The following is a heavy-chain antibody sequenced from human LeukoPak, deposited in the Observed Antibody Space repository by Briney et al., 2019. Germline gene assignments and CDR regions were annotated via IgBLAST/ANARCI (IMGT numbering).Heavy chain of an antibody. J-gene: IGHJ4*02. D-gene: IGHD4-17*01. CDR2: ISSSSSYI. Sequence: GGSLRLSCAASGFTFSSYSMNWVRQAPGKGLEWVSSISSSSSYIYYADSVKGRSTISRDNAKNSLYLQMNSLRAEDTAVYYCGRGGDYGDDFDYWGQGTLVTVSS. CDR1: GFTFSSYS. CDR3: GRGGDYGDDFDY. V-gene: IGHV3-21*01.